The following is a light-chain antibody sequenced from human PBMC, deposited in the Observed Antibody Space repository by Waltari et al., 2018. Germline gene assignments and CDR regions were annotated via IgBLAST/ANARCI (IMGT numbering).Light chain of an antibody. J-gene: IGLJ7*01. CDR3: MLYLHNGLTL. CDR2: NTK. V-gene: IGLV8-61*01. Sequence: TVVTQEPSLSVSPGGTVTLTCGLPSGSVSTSDFTSWYQHTPGQPPRKLIYNTKTLPSGVPARFSCSIVWNKAVLTITGTEADDESDYFCMLYLHNGLTLFGQGTHLTVL. CDR1: SGSVSTSDF.